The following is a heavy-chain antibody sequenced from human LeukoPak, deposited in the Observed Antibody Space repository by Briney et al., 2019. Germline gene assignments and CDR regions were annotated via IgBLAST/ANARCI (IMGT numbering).Heavy chain of an antibody. V-gene: IGHV4-34*01. CDR3: ARDSSDDFWSGEYYYYYMDV. D-gene: IGHD3-3*01. CDR1: GGSFSGYY. CDR2: INHSGST. Sequence: SETLSLTCAVYGGSFSGYYWSWIRQPPGKGLEWIGEINHSGSTNYNPSLKSRVTISVDTSKNQFSLKLSSVTAADTAVYYCARDSSDDFWSGEYYYYYMDVWGKGTTVTVSS. J-gene: IGHJ6*03.